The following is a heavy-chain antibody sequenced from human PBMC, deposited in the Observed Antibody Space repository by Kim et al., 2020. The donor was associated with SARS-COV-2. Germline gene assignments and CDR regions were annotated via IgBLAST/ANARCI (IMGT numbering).Heavy chain of an antibody. D-gene: IGHD3-9*01. V-gene: IGHV4-39*01. CDR2: ST. J-gene: IGHJ4*02. Sequence: STLDNPPLKSRVAISLDPAKNQFPLNLRAVTAADTAVYYCARRDLGLTFDYWGQGTLVTVSS. CDR3: ARRDLGLTFDY.